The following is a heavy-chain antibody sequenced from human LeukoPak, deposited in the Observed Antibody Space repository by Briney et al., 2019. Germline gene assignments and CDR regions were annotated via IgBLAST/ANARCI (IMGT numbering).Heavy chain of an antibody. V-gene: IGHV3-23*01. Sequence: PGGSLRLSCAASGFTFGSYAMSWVRQAPGKGLEWVSAISGSGGSTYYADSVKGRFTISRDNSKNTLYLQMNSLRAEDTAVYYCAVAYDSSGYWKTFDYWGQGTLVTVSS. CDR2: ISGSGGST. J-gene: IGHJ4*02. CDR3: AVAYDSSGYWKTFDY. CDR1: GFTFGSYA. D-gene: IGHD3-22*01.